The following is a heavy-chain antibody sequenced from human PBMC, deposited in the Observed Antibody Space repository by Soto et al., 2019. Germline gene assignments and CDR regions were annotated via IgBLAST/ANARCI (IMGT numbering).Heavy chain of an antibody. CDR1: GGSFSGYY. CDR2: INHSGST. J-gene: IGHJ6*02. D-gene: IGHD5-12*01. Sequence: TSETLSLTCAVYGGSFSGYYWSWIRQPPGKGLEWIGEINHSGSTNYNPSLKSRVTISVDTSKNQFSLKLSSVTAADTAVYYCARGCGYPRWLQFNPEGLGGMDVWGQGTTVTVSS. V-gene: IGHV4-34*01. CDR3: ARGCGYPRWLQFNPEGLGGMDV.